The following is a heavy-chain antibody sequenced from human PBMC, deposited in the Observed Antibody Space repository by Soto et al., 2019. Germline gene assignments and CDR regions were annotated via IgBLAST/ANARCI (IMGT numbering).Heavy chain of an antibody. Sequence: GPVKVSCKASGYTFTSYGISWVRQAPGQGLEWMGWISAYNGNTNYAQKLQGRVTMTTDTSTSTAYMELRGLRSDDTAVYYCARRRIYSGYVFDPWGQGTLVTVSS. CDR3: ARRRIYSGYVFDP. CDR1: GYTFTSYG. J-gene: IGHJ5*02. D-gene: IGHD5-12*01. V-gene: IGHV1-18*01. CDR2: ISAYNGNT.